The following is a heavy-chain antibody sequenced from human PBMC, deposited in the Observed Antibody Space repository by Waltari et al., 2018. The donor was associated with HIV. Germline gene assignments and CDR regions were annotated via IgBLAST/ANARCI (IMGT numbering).Heavy chain of an antibody. V-gene: IGHV4-34*01. CDR1: GGSFSGYY. J-gene: IGHJ6*02. CDR3: ARTPGGYSYGYDYYYGMDV. CDR2: INHSGRT. D-gene: IGHD5-18*01. Sequence: QVQLQQWGAGLLKPSETLSLTCAVYGGSFSGYYWSWIRQPPGKGLEGIGEINHSGRTTDSPSLNGRVTLSVDPSKNQFSLKLSSVTAADMSVYYCARTPGGYSYGYDYYYGMDVWGQGTTVTVSS.